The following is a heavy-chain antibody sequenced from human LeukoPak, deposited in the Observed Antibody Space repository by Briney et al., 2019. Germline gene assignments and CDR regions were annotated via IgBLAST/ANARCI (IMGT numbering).Heavy chain of an antibody. CDR3: ATGDPRWLPNPNFDY. J-gene: IGHJ4*02. CDR2: INPSGGST. V-gene: IGHV1-46*01. Sequence: ASVKVSCKASGYTFTSYYMHWVRQAPGQGLEWMGIINPSGGSTSCAQKFQGRVTMTEDTSTDTAYMELSSLRSEDTAVYYCATGDPRWLPNPNFDYWGQGTLVTVSS. D-gene: IGHD5-24*01. CDR1: GYTFTSYY.